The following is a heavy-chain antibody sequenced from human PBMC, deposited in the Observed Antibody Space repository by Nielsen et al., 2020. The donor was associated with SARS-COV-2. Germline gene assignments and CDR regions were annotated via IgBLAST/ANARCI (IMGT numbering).Heavy chain of an antibody. D-gene: IGHD5-12*01. Sequence: WIRQPPGKGLEWVSGISWNSGSIGYADSVKGRFTISRDNAKNSLYLQMNSLRAEDTALYYCARGALYSGYDYDYWGQGTLVTVSS. CDR2: ISWNSGSI. CDR3: ARGALYSGYDYDY. V-gene: IGHV3-9*01. J-gene: IGHJ4*02.